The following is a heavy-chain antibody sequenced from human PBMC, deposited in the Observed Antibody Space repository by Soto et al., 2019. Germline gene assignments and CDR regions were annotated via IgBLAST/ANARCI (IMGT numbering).Heavy chain of an antibody. Sequence: CKGSGYSFTSYWIVWVRQMPGKGLEWMGIIYPGDSDTRYSPSFQGQVTISADKSISTAYLQWSSLKASDTAMYYCARHAYDITGTKNAFDIWGQGTMVTVSS. J-gene: IGHJ3*02. CDR2: IYPGDSDT. D-gene: IGHD1-7*01. CDR3: ARHAYDITGTKNAFDI. V-gene: IGHV5-51*01. CDR1: GYSFTSYW.